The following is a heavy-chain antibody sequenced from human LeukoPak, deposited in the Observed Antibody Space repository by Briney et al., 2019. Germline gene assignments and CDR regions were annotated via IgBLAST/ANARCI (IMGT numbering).Heavy chain of an antibody. J-gene: IGHJ4*02. CDR3: AKDHPVFAY. CDR2: IRNNGDTV. Sequence: GGSLRLPCAASGFSLTTFGIHWVRQAPGEGLEWVAFIRNNGDTVYNEDSVGGRFIISRDISKNTAYLQMDSLNVEDTALYYCAKDHPVFAYWGQGTQVAVSS. CDR1: GFSLTTFG. V-gene: IGHV3-30*02.